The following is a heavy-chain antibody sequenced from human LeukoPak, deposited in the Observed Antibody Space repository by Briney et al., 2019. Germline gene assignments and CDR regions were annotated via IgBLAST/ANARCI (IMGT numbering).Heavy chain of an antibody. D-gene: IGHD5-12*01. CDR1: GFTFSSYW. J-gene: IGHJ4*02. CDR2: IDGDGSST. CDR3: ARGYSGYFYY. V-gene: IGHV3-74*01. Sequence: PGGSLRLSCAAFGFTFSSYWMQWVRQAPGKGLVWVSRIDGDGSSTNYADSVKGRFTISRDNAKNTLYLQMNSLRAEDTAVYYCARGYSGYFYYWGQGTLVTVSS.